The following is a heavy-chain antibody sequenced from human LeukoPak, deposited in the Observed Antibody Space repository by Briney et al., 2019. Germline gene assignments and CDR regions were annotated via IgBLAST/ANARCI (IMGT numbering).Heavy chain of an antibody. Sequence: GGSLRLSCVASGLNFDDSAMHWVRQALGKGLEWVSLISADGGSTFSADSVKGRFSISRDNSKNSLYLQMNSLRSEDTAMYYCAKESGKFDYWGQGTLVAVSP. CDR3: AKESGKFDY. CDR1: GLNFDDSA. J-gene: IGHJ4*02. CDR2: ISADGGST. V-gene: IGHV3-43*02.